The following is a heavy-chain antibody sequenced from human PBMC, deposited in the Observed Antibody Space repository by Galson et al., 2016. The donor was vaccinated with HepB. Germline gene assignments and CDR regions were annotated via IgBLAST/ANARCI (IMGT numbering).Heavy chain of an antibody. Sequence: SLRLSCAASGFTFSDNYMTWIRQAPGKGLEWTSHISTSGETIYYADSVKGRFTISRDHAKSSLYLHMNGLRVEDTAVYFCARRGRWHYGLDVWGKGTAVTVSS. J-gene: IGHJ6*04. CDR3: ARRGRWHYGLDV. V-gene: IGHV3-11*01. D-gene: IGHD5-24*01. CDR2: ISTSGETI. CDR1: GFTFSDNY.